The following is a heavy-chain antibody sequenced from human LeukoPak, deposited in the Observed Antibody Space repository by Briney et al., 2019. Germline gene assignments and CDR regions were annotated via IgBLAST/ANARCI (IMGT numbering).Heavy chain of an antibody. D-gene: IGHD4-23*01. CDR3: ARVGDDYGGFDI. CDR1: GYTFTGYY. CDR2: IIPIFGTA. J-gene: IGHJ3*02. Sequence: VASVKVSCKASGYTFTGYYMHWVRQAPGQGLEWMGRIIPIFGTANYAQKFQGRVTIATDESTSTAYMELSSLRSEDTAVYYCARVGDDYGGFDIWGQGTMVTVSS. V-gene: IGHV1-69*05.